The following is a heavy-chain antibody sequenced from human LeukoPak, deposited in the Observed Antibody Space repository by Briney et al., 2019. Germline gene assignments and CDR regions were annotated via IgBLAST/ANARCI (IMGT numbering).Heavy chain of an antibody. CDR1: GYTFSGYY. CDR3: ARTKMDYYDSSGYLLDAFDI. D-gene: IGHD3-22*01. V-gene: IGHV1-2*02. CDR2: INANSGET. Sequence: ASVKVSCKTSGYTFSGYYLNWVRQAPGQGLEWMGWINANSGETNYAQKFQGRVTMTRDTSISTAYMELSRLRSDDTAVYYCARTKMDYYDSSGYLLDAFDIWGQGTMVTVSS. J-gene: IGHJ3*02.